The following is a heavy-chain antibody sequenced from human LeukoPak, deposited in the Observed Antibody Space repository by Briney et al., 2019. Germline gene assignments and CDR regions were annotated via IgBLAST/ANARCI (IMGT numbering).Heavy chain of an antibody. CDR2: INPNSGGT. CDR1: GYTFTGYY. Sequence: ASVKVSCKASGYTFTGYYMHWVRQAPGQGLEWMGWINPNSGGTNYAQKFQGRVTMTRDTSISTAYMELSRLRSDDTAVYYCARGLRNYYDSSGEFDYWGQGTLVTVSS. CDR3: ARGLRNYYDSSGEFDY. J-gene: IGHJ4*02. V-gene: IGHV1-2*02. D-gene: IGHD3-22*01.